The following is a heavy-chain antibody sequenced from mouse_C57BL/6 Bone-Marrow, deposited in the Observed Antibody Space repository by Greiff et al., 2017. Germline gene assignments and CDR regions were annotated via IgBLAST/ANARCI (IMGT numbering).Heavy chain of an antibody. D-gene: IGHD2-5*01. CDR1: GFNITDYY. Sequence: EVQRVESGAELVRPGASVKLSCTASGFNITDYYMHWVKQRPEQGLEWIGRIDPADGDTEYAPKFQGKATLTADTSSTPAFLPLSSLTSRAPAVYYCTYYSNPYWGQGTLVTVSA. V-gene: IGHV14-1*01. J-gene: IGHJ3*01. CDR2: IDPADGDT. CDR3: TYYSNPY.